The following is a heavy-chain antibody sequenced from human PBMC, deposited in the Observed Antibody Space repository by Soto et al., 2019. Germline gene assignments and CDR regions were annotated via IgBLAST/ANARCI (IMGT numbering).Heavy chain of an antibody. J-gene: IGHJ4*02. D-gene: IGHD2-2*01. Sequence: EVQLVESGGGLIQPGGSLRLSCAASGLTVSSNYMSWIRQAPGKGLEWVSVIYSDGRTYYADSVKGRFTISRDSSKNTLYLQRNSLRADDTAIYYCATLRHCSNISCHFDFWGQGTLVTVSS. CDR1: GLTVSSNY. CDR2: IYSDGRT. V-gene: IGHV3-53*02. CDR3: ATLRHCSNISCHFDF.